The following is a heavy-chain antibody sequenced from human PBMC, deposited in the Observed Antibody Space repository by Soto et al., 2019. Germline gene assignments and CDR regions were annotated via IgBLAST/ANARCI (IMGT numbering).Heavy chain of an antibody. D-gene: IGHD2-15*01. CDR1: GFTFSNAW. V-gene: IGHV3-15*01. CDR2: IKSKTDGGTT. J-gene: IGHJ6*02. CDR3: TTDPKVVVRPYYYYYGMDV. Sequence: EVQLVESGGGLVKPGGSLRLSCAASGFTFSNAWMSWVRQAPGKGLEWVGRIKSKTDGGTTDYAAPVKGRFTISRDDXXNXRXXQMNSLKTEDTAVYYCTTDPKVVVRPYYYYYGMDVWGQGTTVTVSS.